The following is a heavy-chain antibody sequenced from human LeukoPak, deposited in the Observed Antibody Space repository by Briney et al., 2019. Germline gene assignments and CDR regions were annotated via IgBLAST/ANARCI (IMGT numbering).Heavy chain of an antibody. Sequence: GGSLRLSRSVSGFTFADYAMSWVRQAPGKGLEWVAVIRAKSYGGTTEYAASVKGRFTISRDDSKSIAYLQMNSLKIEDTAVYYCAAKQQLAFWGQGALVAVSS. J-gene: IGHJ4*02. V-gene: IGHV3-49*04. CDR3: AAKQQLAF. D-gene: IGHD6-13*01. CDR1: GFTFADYA. CDR2: IRAKSYGGTT.